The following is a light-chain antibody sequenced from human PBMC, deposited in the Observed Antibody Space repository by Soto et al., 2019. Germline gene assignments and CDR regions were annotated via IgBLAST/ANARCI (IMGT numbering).Light chain of an antibody. J-gene: IGKJ2*01. CDR1: RSLVYKDGNTY. V-gene: IGKV2-30*01. CDR2: RVS. Sequence: DIVMTQSPLSLPVTLGQPASISCRSSRSLVYKDGNTYLNWFHQRPGQSPRRLIYRVSVRDSGVPDRFSGTGSGNDFTLQISRVEAEDLGVYYCMQGTNWPYTFGQGTELEIK. CDR3: MQGTNWPYT.